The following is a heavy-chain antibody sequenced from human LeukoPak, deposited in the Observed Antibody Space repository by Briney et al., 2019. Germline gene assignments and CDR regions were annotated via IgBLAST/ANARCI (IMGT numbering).Heavy chain of an antibody. CDR3: ARAAGWFDP. V-gene: IGHV3-11*01. CDR1: GFTFSNFA. CDR2: ISSSSNNI. Sequence: PGGSLRLSCVASGFTFSNFAMSWIRQAPGKGLEWVSYISSSSNNIHYANSVRGRFTISRDNAKNSVYLQMNSLRAEDTAIYYCARAAGWFDPWGQGTLVTVSS. J-gene: IGHJ5*02.